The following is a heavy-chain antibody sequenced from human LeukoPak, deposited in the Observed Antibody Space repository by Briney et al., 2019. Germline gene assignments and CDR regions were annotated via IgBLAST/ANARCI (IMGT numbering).Heavy chain of an antibody. CDR3: AKVLLWFGELPGADY. CDR1: GFTFSSYA. Sequence: GGSLRLSCAASGFTFSSYAMSWVRQAPGKGLEWVSAISGSGGSTYYADSVKGRFTISRDNSKNTLYLQMNSLRAEDTAVYYCAKVLLWFGELPGADYWGQGTLVTVSS. J-gene: IGHJ4*02. D-gene: IGHD3-10*01. V-gene: IGHV3-23*01. CDR2: ISGSGGST.